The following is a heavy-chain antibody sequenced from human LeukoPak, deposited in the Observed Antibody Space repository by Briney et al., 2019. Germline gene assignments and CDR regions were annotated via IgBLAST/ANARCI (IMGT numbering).Heavy chain of an antibody. CDR1: GFTFSSYS. CDR3: AKFRPYCSSTSCSHFDY. D-gene: IGHD2-2*01. CDR2: ISGSGGST. J-gene: IGHJ4*02. V-gene: IGHV3-23*01. Sequence: GGSLRLSCAASGFTFSSYSMNWVRQAPGKGLEWVSTISGSGGSTYYADSVKGRFTISRDNSKNTLYLQMNSLRAEDTAVYYCAKFRPYCSSTSCSHFDYWGQGTLVTVSS.